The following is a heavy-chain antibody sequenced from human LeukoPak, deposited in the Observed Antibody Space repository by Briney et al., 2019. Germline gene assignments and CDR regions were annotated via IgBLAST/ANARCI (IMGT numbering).Heavy chain of an antibody. CDR2: ISGSGSNT. V-gene: IGHV3-23*01. J-gene: IGHJ4*02. CDR1: GFTFRNYA. D-gene: IGHD1-26*01. Sequence: GGSLRLSCAASGFTFRNYAMSWVRQAPGKGLEWVSAISGSGSNTYYADSVKGRFTISRDNSKNTLYLQMNSLRAEDTAVYYCAKGASSGNYYVPFDYWGQGTLVTVSS. CDR3: AKGASSGNYYVPFDY.